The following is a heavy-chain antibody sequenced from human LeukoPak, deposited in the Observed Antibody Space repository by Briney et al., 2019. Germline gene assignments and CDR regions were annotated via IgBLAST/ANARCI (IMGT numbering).Heavy chain of an antibody. CDR1: GGTFSSYA. CDR3: ARDSSEFRSLISY. J-gene: IGHJ1*01. V-gene: IGHV1-69*13. Sequence: ASVKVSCKASGGTFSSYAISWVRQAPGQGLEWMGGITPMFGTAKYAQKFQGRVTITADESTSTAYMELSSLRSDDTAVYYCARDSSEFRSLISYWGQGTLVTVSS. D-gene: IGHD1-14*01. CDR2: ITPMFGTA.